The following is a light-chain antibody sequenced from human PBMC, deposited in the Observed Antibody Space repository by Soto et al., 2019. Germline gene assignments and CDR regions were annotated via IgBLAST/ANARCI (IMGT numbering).Light chain of an antibody. CDR1: QSVSSSY. CDR3: QQYGSSPQLT. J-gene: IGKJ4*01. CDR2: GAS. Sequence: EIVLTHSPGTLSLSPWERATLSCRASQSVSSSYLAWYQQKPGQAPRLLLYGASSRATGIPDRFSGSGSGTDFTLTISRLEPEDFAVYYCQQYGSSPQLTFGEGTKVDI. V-gene: IGKV3-20*01.